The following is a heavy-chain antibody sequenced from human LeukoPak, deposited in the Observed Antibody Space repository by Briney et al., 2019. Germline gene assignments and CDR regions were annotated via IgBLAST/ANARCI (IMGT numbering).Heavy chain of an antibody. CDR2: FDPEDGET. V-gene: IGHV1-24*01. Sequence: ASVTVSCKASGYTLNELAIHWVRQAPGKGLEWMGGFDPEDGETIYAQKFRGRFTMTEDTSADTAYMELNSLRSDDTAVYYCTTDLDYWGQGTLVTASS. J-gene: IGHJ4*02. CDR1: GYTLNELA. CDR3: TTDLDY.